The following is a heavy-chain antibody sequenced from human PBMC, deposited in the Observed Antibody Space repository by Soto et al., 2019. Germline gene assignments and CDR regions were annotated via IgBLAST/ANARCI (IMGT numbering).Heavy chain of an antibody. V-gene: IGHV4-39*07. J-gene: IGHJ4*02. CDR1: GGSISSSSYY. Sequence: SETLSLTCTVSGGSISSSSYYWGWIRQPPGKGLEWIGSIYYSGSTYNNPSLKSRVTISVDTSKNQFSLKLGSVTAADTAVYYCARVYGDYLDYWGQGTLVTVSS. CDR3: ARVYGDYLDY. D-gene: IGHD4-17*01. CDR2: IYYSGST.